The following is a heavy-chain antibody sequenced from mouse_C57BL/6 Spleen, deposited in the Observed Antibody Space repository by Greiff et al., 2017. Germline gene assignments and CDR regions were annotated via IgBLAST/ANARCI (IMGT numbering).Heavy chain of an antibody. CDR2: IYWDDDK. V-gene: IGHV8-12*01. Sequence: QVTLKVCGPGILQSSQTLSLTCSFSGFSLSTSGMGVSWIRQPSGKGLEWLAHIYWDDDKRYNPSLKSRRTISKDTSRNQVFLKITSVDPADTATYYCARKGDYGYDGAMDYWGQGTSVTVSS. CDR1: GFSLSTSGMG. CDR3: ARKGDYGYDGAMDY. J-gene: IGHJ4*01. D-gene: IGHD2-2*01.